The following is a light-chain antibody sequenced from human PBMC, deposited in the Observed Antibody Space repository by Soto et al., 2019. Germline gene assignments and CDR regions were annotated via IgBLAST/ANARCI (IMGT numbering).Light chain of an antibody. CDR1: QDIRDD. CDR2: AAS. J-gene: IGKJ1*01. V-gene: IGKV1-17*01. Sequence: DIQMTQSPSSLSASVGDRVTITCRASQDIRDDLGWFQQKPGKAPKRLISAASRLESGVPSRFSGSGSGTEFTLTISSLQPEDFETYYCLQHNTYLWTFGQGTKVDIK. CDR3: LQHNTYLWT.